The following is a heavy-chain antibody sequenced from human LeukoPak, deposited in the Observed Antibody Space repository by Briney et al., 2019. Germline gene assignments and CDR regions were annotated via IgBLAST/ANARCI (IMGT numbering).Heavy chain of an antibody. CDR2: IYYSGST. J-gene: IGHJ4*02. Sequence: WETLSLTFTVSGGSISSYYWSWIRQPPGKGLGWVGYIYYSGSTNYNPSLKSRVTISVDTSKNQFALKLSSVTAADTAVYYCARVGDKYCSSTSCYGGLDYWGQGTLVTVSS. D-gene: IGHD2-2*01. V-gene: IGHV4-59*01. CDR3: ARVGDKYCSSTSCYGGLDY. CDR1: GGSISSYY.